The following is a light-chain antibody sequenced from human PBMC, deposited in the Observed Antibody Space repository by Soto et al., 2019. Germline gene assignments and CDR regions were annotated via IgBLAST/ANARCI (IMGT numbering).Light chain of an antibody. J-gene: IGKJ4*01. V-gene: IGKV3-11*01. CDR1: QSVSSY. Sequence: IVMTLSLATLSLTKKERATLSCRASQSVSSYLAWYQQKPGQAPRLLIYDASNRATGIPARFSGSGSGTDFTLTISSLEPEDFAVYYCKQRSNWLSIPFCGGTMV. CDR2: DAS. CDR3: KQRSNWLSIP.